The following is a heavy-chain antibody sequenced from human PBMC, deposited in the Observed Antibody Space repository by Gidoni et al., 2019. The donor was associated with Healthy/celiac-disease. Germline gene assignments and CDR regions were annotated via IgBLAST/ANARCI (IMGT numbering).Heavy chain of an antibody. CDR2: IYSGGST. J-gene: IGHJ3*02. Sequence: EVQLVESGGGLIQPGGSLRLSCAASGFTVSSNYMSWVRQAPGKGLEWVSVIYSGGSTYYADSVKGRFTISRDNSKNTLYLQMNSLRAEDTAVYYCARGPYDSSGYYPDAFDIWGQGTMVTVSS. D-gene: IGHD3-22*01. CDR3: ARGPYDSSGYYPDAFDI. CDR1: GFTVSSNY. V-gene: IGHV3-53*01.